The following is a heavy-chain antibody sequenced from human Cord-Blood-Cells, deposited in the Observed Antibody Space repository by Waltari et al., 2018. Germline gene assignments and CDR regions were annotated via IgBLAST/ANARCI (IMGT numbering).Heavy chain of an antibody. CDR3: AAGLPPFEDCSSTSCYEGAFDI. J-gene: IGHJ3*02. V-gene: IGHV1-58*02. D-gene: IGHD2-2*01. CDR2: IVVGSGNT. CDR1: GFTFTSSA. Sequence: QMQLVQSGPEVKKPGTSVKVSCKASGFTFTSSAMQWVRQARGQRLEWIGWIVVGSGNTNYAQKFQERVTITRDMSTSTAYMELSSLRSEDTAVYYCAAGLPPFEDCSSTSCYEGAFDIWGQGTRVTVSS.